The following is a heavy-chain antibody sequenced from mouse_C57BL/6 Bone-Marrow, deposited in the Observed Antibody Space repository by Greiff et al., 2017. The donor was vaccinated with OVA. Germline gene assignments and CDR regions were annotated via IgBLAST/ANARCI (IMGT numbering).Heavy chain of an antibody. J-gene: IGHJ1*03. CDR2: INPNNGGT. Sequence: EVQLVESGPELVKPGASVKIPCKASGYTFTDYNMDWVKQSHGKSLEWIGDINPNNGGTIYNQKFKGKATLTVDKSSSTAYMELRSLTSEDTAVYYCAATVVARGDVWGTGTTVTVSS. V-gene: IGHV1-18*01. CDR3: AATVVARGDV. D-gene: IGHD1-1*01. CDR1: GYTFTDYN.